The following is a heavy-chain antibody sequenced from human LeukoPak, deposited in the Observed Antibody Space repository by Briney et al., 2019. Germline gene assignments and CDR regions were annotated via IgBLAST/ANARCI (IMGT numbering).Heavy chain of an antibody. V-gene: IGHV1-18*01. D-gene: IGHD5-18*01. J-gene: IGHJ4*02. CDR2: ISAYNGNT. CDR1: GYTFTSYG. Sequence: ASVKVSCKASGYTFTSYGISWVRQAPGQGLEWMGWISAYNGNTNYAQKLQGRVTMTTDTSTSTAYMELRSLRSEDTAVYYCARFYRVNTAMVPGYWGQGTLVTVSS. CDR3: ARFYRVNTAMVPGY.